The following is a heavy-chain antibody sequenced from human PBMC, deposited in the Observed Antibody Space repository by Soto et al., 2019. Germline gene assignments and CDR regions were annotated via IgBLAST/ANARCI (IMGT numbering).Heavy chain of an antibody. D-gene: IGHD4-17*01. J-gene: IGHJ5*02. V-gene: IGHV3-23*01. CDR2: IRGSGGST. CDR3: AKDRDGDYVRSFDP. CDR1: GFTFSSYA. Sequence: GXSLRLSCAASGFTFSSYAMSWVRQAPGKGLEWVSAIRGSGGSTYYADSVKGRFTISRDNSKNTLYLQMNSLRAEDTAVYYCAKDRDGDYVRSFDPWGQGTLVTVSS.